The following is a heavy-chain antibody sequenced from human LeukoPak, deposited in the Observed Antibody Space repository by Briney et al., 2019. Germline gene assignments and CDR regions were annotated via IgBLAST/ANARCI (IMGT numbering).Heavy chain of an antibody. V-gene: IGHV1-18*01. CDR2: ISAYNGNT. Sequence: EASVKVSCKASGFTFTSYGISWVRQAPGQGLEWMGWISAYNGNTNYAQKLQGRLTMTTDTSTSTAYMELRSLRSDDTAVYYCPRPLAVARGAFDIWGQGTMVTVSS. CDR1: GFTFTSYG. CDR3: PRPLAVARGAFDI. D-gene: IGHD4-23*01. J-gene: IGHJ3*02.